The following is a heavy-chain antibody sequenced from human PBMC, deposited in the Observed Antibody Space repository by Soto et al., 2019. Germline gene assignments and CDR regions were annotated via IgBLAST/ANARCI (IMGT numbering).Heavy chain of an antibody. J-gene: IGHJ6*02. D-gene: IGHD4-17*01. CDR1: GFPFSNYW. V-gene: IGHV3-7*02. CDR2: ITPDGSEK. Sequence: GSLRLSCAASGFPFSNYWLRWVRRTPEKGLEWVAVITPDGSEKYYVDSLKGRFTISRDNAQNSLYLQMNSLRAEDTAVYYCARGGSYGPDVWGQGTTVPVSS. CDR3: ARGGSYGPDV.